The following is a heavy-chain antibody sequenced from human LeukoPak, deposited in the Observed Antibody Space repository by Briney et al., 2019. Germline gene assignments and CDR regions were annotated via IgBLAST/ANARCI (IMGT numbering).Heavy chain of an antibody. Sequence: GGSLRLSCAASGFTFSSYGMHWVRQAPGKGLEWVAVIWYDGSNKYYADSVKGRFTISRDNAKNSLYLQMNSLRAEDTAVYYCARGAWQWLVTGAYYFDYWGQGTLVTVSS. D-gene: IGHD6-19*01. CDR1: GFTFSSYG. V-gene: IGHV3-33*01. CDR2: IWYDGSNK. J-gene: IGHJ4*02. CDR3: ARGAWQWLVTGAYYFDY.